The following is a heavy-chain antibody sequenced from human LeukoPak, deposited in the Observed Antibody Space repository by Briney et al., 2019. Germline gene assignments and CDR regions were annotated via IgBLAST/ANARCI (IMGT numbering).Heavy chain of an antibody. J-gene: IGHJ5*02. Sequence: GGSLRLSCAASGFTFSSYSMNWVRQAPGKGLEWVSSISSSSSYIYYADSVKGRFTISRDNAKKSLYLQMNSPRAEDTAVYYCARDVAPYSSGWYAPWFDPWGQGTLVTVSS. CDR3: ARDVAPYSSGWYAPWFDP. V-gene: IGHV3-21*01. D-gene: IGHD6-19*01. CDR2: ISSSSSYI. CDR1: GFTFSSYS.